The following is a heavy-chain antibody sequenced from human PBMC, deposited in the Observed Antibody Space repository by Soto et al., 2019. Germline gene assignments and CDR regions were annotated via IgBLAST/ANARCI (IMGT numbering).Heavy chain of an antibody. V-gene: IGHV3-7*01. CDR2: IKQDGSEK. Sequence: GGSLRLSCAVSGFTFSSYWMSWVRQAPGKEPEWVVNIKQDGSEKYYVDSVKGRFTIARDNSKNSLFLQMNSLTAEDTAIYYCARDSAGFWSGYYSYWGQGTQVTVSS. J-gene: IGHJ4*02. CDR3: ARDSAGFWSGYYSY. CDR1: GFTFSSYW. D-gene: IGHD3-3*01.